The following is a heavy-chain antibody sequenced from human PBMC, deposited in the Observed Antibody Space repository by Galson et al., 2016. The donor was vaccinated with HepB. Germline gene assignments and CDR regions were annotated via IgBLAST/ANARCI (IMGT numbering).Heavy chain of an antibody. D-gene: IGHD3-22*01. CDR2: ISTSGSTI. J-gene: IGHJ5*02. CDR1: GFTFSSYS. CDR3: ARTSISSYFDTTGHYSTRNNLFDP. V-gene: IGHV3-48*04. Sequence: SLRLSCAASGFTFSSYSMNWVRQTPGKGLEWVSYISTSGSTIYYADSVKGRFFISRDNTRNSLYLNMNSLRAEDTAVYYCARTSISSYFDTTGHYSTRNNLFDPWGQGTLVTVSS.